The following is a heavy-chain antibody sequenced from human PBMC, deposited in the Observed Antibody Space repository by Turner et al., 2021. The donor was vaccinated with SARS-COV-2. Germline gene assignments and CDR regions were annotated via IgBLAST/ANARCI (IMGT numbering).Heavy chain of an antibody. CDR1: GFPFSDYG. CDR3: VKDLTTVGNHWYFYL. V-gene: IGHV3-23*01. Sequence: EVPLLESEGGLVQPGVCLSRSCSASGFPFSDYGMCWVRQAPGKVLEWVSAMLSSGGTTYEDSVKGRFTSSRDNSKNTLYVQMTSLRAEDTAKYYCVKDLTTVGNHWYFYLWGRGSLVIVSS. D-gene: IGHD4-17*01. J-gene: IGHJ2*01. CDR2: MLSSGGTT.